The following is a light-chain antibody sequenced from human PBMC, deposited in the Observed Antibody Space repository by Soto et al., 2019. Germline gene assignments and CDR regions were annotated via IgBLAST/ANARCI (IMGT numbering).Light chain of an antibody. V-gene: IGLV2-14*01. CDR1: SSEVSGYNY. CDR2: EVS. CDR3: SSYTSASSFYV. J-gene: IGLJ1*01. Sequence: QSALTQPASELGSPGQSLSISCTGTSSEVSGYNYVSWYQQQAGKAPKFMIDEVSNRPSGVSSRFSGSKSGNTASLTISGLQAEDEADYYCSSYTSASSFYVFGTGTKVTVL.